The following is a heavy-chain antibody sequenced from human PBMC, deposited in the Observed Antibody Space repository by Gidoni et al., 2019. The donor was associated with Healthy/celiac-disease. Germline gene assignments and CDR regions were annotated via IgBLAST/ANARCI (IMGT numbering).Heavy chain of an antibody. CDR2: IWYDGSNK. J-gene: IGHJ4*02. CDR3: ARDRGGRIVVVPAAAFDY. Sequence: QVQLVESGGGVVQPGRSLRLSCAASGFTFSSYGRPWVRQAPGTGLGWVAVIWYDGSNKYYADSGKGRFTISSDNSKNTLYLQMNSLRAEDTAVYYCARDRGGRIVVVPAAAFDYWGQGTLVTVSS. V-gene: IGHV3-33*01. D-gene: IGHD2-2*01. CDR1: GFTFSSYG.